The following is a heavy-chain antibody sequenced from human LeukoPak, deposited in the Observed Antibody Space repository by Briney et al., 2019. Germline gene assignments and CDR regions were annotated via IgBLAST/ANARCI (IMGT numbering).Heavy chain of an antibody. CDR3: ARGVSSSWDGGFSYYYYMDV. D-gene: IGHD6-13*01. CDR2: IYTSGST. CDR1: GGAISSYY. J-gene: IGHJ6*03. Sequence: SETLSLTCTVSGGAISSYYWSWIRQPAGKGLEWIGRIYTSGSTNYNPSLKSRVTMSVDTSKNQFSLKLSSVTAADTAVYYCARGVSSSWDGGFSYYYYMDVWGKGTTVTVSS. V-gene: IGHV4-4*07.